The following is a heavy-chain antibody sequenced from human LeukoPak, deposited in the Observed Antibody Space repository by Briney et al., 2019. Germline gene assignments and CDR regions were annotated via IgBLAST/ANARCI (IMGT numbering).Heavy chain of an antibody. CDR2: INHSGST. J-gene: IGHJ4*02. V-gene: IGHV4-34*01. CDR3: ARRVTMIVVVITNYFDY. CDR1: GGSFSGYY. D-gene: IGHD3-22*01. Sequence: SETLSLTCAVYGGSFSGYYWSWIRQPPGNGLEWIGEINHSGSTNYNPSLKSRVTISVDTSKNQFSLKLNSVTAADTAVYYCARRVTMIVVVITNYFDYWGQGTLVTVSS.